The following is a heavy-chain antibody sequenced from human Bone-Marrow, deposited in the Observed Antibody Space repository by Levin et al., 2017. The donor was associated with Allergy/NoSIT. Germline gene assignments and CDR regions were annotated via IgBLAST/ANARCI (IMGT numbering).Heavy chain of an antibody. CDR1: GFTFSSYW. CDR2: IKQDGSEK. CDR3: ARGGAMHFWSGYYTGSVSY. V-gene: IGHV3-7*01. Sequence: GGSLRLSCAASGFTFSSYWMSWVRQAPGKGLEWVANIKQDGSEKYYVDSVKGRFTISRDNAKNSLYLQMNSLRAEDTAVYYCARGGAMHFWSGYYTGSVSYWGQGTLVTVSS. D-gene: IGHD3-3*02. J-gene: IGHJ4*02.